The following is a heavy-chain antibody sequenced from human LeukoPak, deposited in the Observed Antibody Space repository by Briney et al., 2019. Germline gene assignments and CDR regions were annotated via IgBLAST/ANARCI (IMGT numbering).Heavy chain of an antibody. D-gene: IGHD6-13*01. V-gene: IGHV4-59*01. CDR1: GGSISSYY. CDR2: IYYSGST. J-gene: IGHJ4*02. CDR3: ARVHLPPGIAAAGKPTEGFDY. Sequence: SETLSLTCTVSGGSISSYYWSWIRQPPGKGLEWIGYIYYSGSTNYNPSLKSRVTISVDTSKNQFSLKLSSVTAADTAVYYCARVHLPPGIAAAGKPTEGFDYWGQGTLVTVSS.